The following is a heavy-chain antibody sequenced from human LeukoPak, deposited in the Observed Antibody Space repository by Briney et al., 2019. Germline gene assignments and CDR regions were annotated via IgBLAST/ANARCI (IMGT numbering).Heavy chain of an antibody. D-gene: IGHD6-6*01. CDR2: INHSGST. CDR3: ARVAARHSFGDY. V-gene: IGHV4-34*01. J-gene: IGHJ4*02. CDR1: GGSFSGYY. Sequence: PSETLSLTCAVYGGSFSGYYWSWIRQPPGKGLEWIGEINHSGSTNYNPSLKSRVTISVDTSKNQFSLKLSSVTAADTAVYYCARVAARHSFGDYWGQGTLVTVSS.